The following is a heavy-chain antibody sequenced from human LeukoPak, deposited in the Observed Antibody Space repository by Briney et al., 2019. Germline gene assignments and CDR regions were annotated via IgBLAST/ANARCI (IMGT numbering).Heavy chain of an antibody. CDR3: ARAGRKSPRWIFDY. Sequence: SETLSRTCTVSGGSISSYYWSWIRQPAGKGLEWIGRIYSSGSTNYNPSLKSRVTMSVDTSKNQFSLKLSSVTAADTAVYYCARAGRKSPRWIFDYWGQGTLVTVSS. D-gene: IGHD5-12*01. V-gene: IGHV4-4*07. CDR2: IYSSGST. J-gene: IGHJ4*02. CDR1: GGSISSYY.